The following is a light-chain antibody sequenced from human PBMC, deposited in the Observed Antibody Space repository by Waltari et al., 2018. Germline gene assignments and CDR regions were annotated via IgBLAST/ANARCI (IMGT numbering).Light chain of an antibody. Sequence: VMTQSPDSLAVSLGERATLTCRSSQSVFLSSNNKNYVAWYQHKPGQPPKLLIYWASIREAGVPDRFTGSGSRTQFTLTISSLQAEDVAVYFWLQYFDVPQTFGQGTKLEI. CDR2: WAS. J-gene: IGKJ2*01. V-gene: IGKV4-1*01. CDR1: QSVFLSSNNKNY. CDR3: LQYFDVPQT.